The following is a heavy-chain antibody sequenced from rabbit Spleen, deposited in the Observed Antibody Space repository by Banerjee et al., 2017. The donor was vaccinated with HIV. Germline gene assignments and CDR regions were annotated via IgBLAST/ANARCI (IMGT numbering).Heavy chain of an antibody. CDR1: GFTLSSYY. J-gene: IGHJ4*01. Sequence: QLEESAGGLVEPGGSMKLSCKASGFTLSSYYMSWVRQAPGKGLEWIGYIDPVFGSAYYASWVNGRFSISRENSQNTVSLQLNSLTAADTATYFCARGGGLWGPGTLFTVS. CDR3: ARGGGL. CDR2: IDPVFGSA. V-gene: IGHV1S7*01.